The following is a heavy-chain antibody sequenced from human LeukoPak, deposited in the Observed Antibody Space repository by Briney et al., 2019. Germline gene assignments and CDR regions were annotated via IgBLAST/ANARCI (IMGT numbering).Heavy chain of an antibody. D-gene: IGHD4-11*01. CDR3: ARHAIGADYSNWFDP. J-gene: IGHJ5*02. Sequence: SETLSLTCTVPGGSISSSSYYWGWIRQPPGKGLEWIGSIYYSGSTYYNPSLKSRVTISVDTSKNQFSLKLSSVTAADTAVYYCARHAIGADYSNWFDPWGQGTLVTVSS. V-gene: IGHV4-39*01. CDR1: GGSISSSSYY. CDR2: IYYSGST.